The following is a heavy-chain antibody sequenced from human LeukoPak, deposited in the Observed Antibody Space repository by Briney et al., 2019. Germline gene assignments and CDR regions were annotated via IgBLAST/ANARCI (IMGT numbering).Heavy chain of an antibody. Sequence: GGSLRLSCAASGFTFSSYAMSWVRQAPGKGLEWVSAISSSGSTIYYADSVKGRFTISRDNAKNSLYLQMNSLRAEDTAVYYCARAIGHYYDSSGYYYWGQGTLVTVSS. CDR2: ISSSGSTI. V-gene: IGHV3-21*04. J-gene: IGHJ4*02. CDR1: GFTFSSYA. CDR3: ARAIGHYYDSSGYYY. D-gene: IGHD3-22*01.